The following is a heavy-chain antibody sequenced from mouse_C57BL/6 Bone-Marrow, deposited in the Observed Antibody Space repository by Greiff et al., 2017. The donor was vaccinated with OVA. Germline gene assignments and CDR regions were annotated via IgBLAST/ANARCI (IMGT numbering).Heavy chain of an antibody. CDR1: GYTFTSYW. D-gene: IGHD2-3*01. CDR2: IYPSDRET. J-gene: IGHJ3*01. CDR3: ARAGYSGGCAY. Sequence: QVQLQQPGAELVRPGSSVKLSCKASGYTFTSYWMDWVKQRPGQGLEWIGNIYPSDRETHSNQKFKDKATLTVDKSSSTAYMQLSSLTSEDSAVYYCARAGYSGGCAYWGQGTLVTVSA. V-gene: IGHV1-61*01.